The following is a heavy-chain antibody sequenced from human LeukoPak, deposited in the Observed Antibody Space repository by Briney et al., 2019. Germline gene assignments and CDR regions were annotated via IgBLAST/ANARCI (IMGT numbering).Heavy chain of an antibody. Sequence: GGSLRLSCAASGFTFSSYAMSWVRQAPGKGLEWVSAISGSGGSTYYADSVKGRFTISRDTSKNTLCLQMNSLRAEDTAVYYCAKDRGITMIVESAFDIWGQGTMVTVSS. J-gene: IGHJ3*02. CDR3: AKDRGITMIVESAFDI. V-gene: IGHV3-23*01. CDR1: GFTFSSYA. D-gene: IGHD3-22*01. CDR2: ISGSGGST.